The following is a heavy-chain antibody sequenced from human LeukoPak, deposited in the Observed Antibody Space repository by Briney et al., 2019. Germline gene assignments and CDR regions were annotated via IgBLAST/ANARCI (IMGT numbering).Heavy chain of an antibody. J-gene: IGHJ5*02. CDR3: ARDTWELRNNWFDP. CDR2: INPNSGGT. D-gene: IGHD1-26*01. V-gene: IGHV1-2*02. Sequence: ASVKVSCKASGYTFTGYYMHWVRQAPGQGLEWMGWINPNSGGTNYAQKFQGRVTMTRDTSISTAYMELSRLRSDDTAVYYCARDTWELRNNWFDPWGQGTLVTVSS. CDR1: GYTFTGYY.